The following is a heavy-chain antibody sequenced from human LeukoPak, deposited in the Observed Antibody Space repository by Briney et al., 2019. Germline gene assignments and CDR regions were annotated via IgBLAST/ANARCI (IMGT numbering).Heavy chain of an antibody. CDR2: MNPNSGNT. CDR3: ARDYYYDSSGHLSYFDY. J-gene: IGHJ4*02. D-gene: IGHD3-22*01. V-gene: IGHV1-8*03. Sequence: ASVKVSCKASGGTFSSYDINWVRQATGQGLEWMGWMNPNSGNTGYAQKFQGRVTITRNTSISTAYMELSSLRSEDTAVYYCARDYYYDSSGHLSYFDYWGQGTLVTVSS. CDR1: GGTFSSYD.